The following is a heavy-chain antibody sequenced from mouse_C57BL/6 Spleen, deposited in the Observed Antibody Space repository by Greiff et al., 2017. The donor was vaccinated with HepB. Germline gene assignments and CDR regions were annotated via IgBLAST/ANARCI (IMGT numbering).Heavy chain of an antibody. V-gene: IGHV10-3*01. Sequence: EVNVVESGGGLVQPKGSLKLSCAASGFTFNTYAMHWVRQAPGKGLEWVARIRSKSSNYATYYADSVKDRFTISRDDSQSMLYLQMNNLKTEDTAMYYCVRQGERQDWFAYWGQGTLVTVSA. CDR3: VRQGERQDWFAY. CDR2: IRSKSSNYAT. D-gene: IGHD2-12*01. J-gene: IGHJ3*01. CDR1: GFTFNTYA.